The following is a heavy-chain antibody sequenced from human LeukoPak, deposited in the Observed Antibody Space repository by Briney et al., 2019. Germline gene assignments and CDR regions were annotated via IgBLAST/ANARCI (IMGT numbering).Heavy chain of an antibody. CDR3: ATPTVTTWYYFDY. CDR2: INPNSGGT. J-gene: IGHJ4*02. D-gene: IGHD4-17*01. CDR1: GYTFTGYY. V-gene: IGHV1-2*02. Sequence: ASLKVSCKASGYTFTGYYMHWVRQAPGQGLEWMGWINPNSGGTNYAQKFQGRVTMTRDTSISTAYMELSRLRSDDTAVYYCATPTVTTWYYFDYWGQGTLVTVSS.